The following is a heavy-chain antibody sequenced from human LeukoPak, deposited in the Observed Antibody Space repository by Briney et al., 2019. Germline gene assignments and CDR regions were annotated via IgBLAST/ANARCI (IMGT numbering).Heavy chain of an antibody. CDR2: IHSDGNSA. Sequence: PGGSLRLSCAASGFTFSSYWMHWVRQAPGKGLVWVSHIHSDGNSASYADSVKGRFTISRDNGKNTLYLQMNSLRAEDTAVYYCARDQYDSSGYGVCYFDYWGQGTLVTVSS. CDR3: ARDQYDSSGYGVCYFDY. CDR1: GFTFSSYW. V-gene: IGHV3-74*01. D-gene: IGHD3-22*01. J-gene: IGHJ4*02.